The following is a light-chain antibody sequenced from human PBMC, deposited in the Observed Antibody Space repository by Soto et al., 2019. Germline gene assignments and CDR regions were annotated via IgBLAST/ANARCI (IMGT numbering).Light chain of an antibody. J-gene: IGKJ4*01. V-gene: IGKV3-15*01. Sequence: EIVMTQSPGTLSVSPGGRATLSCRASQSVGNNLAWYQQKPGQAPRLLIYAASSRATGISARFTGTGSVTEFTLTADSVLSEDVADYFCQQYSYWHLTFGGGTKVEIK. CDR1: QSVGNN. CDR3: QQYSYWHLT. CDR2: AAS.